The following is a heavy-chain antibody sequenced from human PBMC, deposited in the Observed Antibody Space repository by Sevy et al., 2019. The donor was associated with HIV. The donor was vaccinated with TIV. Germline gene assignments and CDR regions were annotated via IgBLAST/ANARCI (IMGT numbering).Heavy chain of an antibody. D-gene: IGHD5-18*01. Sequence: ASVKVSCKASGYTFTSYGISWVRQAPGQGLEWMGWISAYNGNTNYAQKLQGRVTMTTDTSTSTAYMELRSLRSDDTAVYYSARVPGYSYGYNRAFDIWGQGTMVTVSS. CDR2: ISAYNGNT. V-gene: IGHV1-18*04. J-gene: IGHJ3*02. CDR3: ARVPGYSYGYNRAFDI. CDR1: GYTFTSYG.